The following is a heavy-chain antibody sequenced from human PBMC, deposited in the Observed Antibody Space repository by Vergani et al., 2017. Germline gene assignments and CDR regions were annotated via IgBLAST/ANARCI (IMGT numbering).Heavy chain of an antibody. CDR1: GFTFSSYG. Sequence: QVQLVESGGGVVQPGRSLRLSCAASGFTFSSYGMHWVRQAPGKGLEWVAVISYDGSNKYYADSVKGRFTISRDNSKNTLYLQMNSLRAEDTAVYYCARACIAARLCMDVWGKGP. J-gene: IGHJ6*03. D-gene: IGHD6-6*01. CDR3: ARACIAARLCMDV. V-gene: IGHV3-30*03. CDR2: ISYDGSNK.